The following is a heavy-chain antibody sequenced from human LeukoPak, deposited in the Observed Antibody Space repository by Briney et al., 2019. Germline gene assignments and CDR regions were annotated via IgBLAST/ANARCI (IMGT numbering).Heavy chain of an antibody. CDR3: ARALRGGNSYGYLDS. Sequence: SETLSLTCTVSGGSISSYYRSWIRQPPGKGLEWIGYIYYSGSTNYNPSLKSRVTISVDMSKNQFSLKLRSVTAADTAVYYCARALRGGNSYGYLDSWGQGSLVTVSS. J-gene: IGHJ4*02. CDR2: IYYSGST. CDR1: GGSISSYY. V-gene: IGHV4-59*01. D-gene: IGHD5-18*01.